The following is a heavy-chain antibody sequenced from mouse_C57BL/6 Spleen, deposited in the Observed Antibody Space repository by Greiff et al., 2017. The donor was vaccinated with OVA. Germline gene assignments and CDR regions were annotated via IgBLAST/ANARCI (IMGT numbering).Heavy chain of an antibody. CDR3: ERSHGYSSKGGAMDY. D-gene: IGHD1-1*01. Sequence: QVQLQQPGAELLKPGASVKMSCKASGYTFTSYWITWVKQRPGQGLEWIGDIYPGSGSTNYNEKFKSKATLTVDTSSSTAYMQLSSLTSEDSAVYYCERSHGYSSKGGAMDYWGQGTTVTVSS. J-gene: IGHJ4*01. V-gene: IGHV1-55*01. CDR1: GYTFTSYW. CDR2: IYPGSGST.